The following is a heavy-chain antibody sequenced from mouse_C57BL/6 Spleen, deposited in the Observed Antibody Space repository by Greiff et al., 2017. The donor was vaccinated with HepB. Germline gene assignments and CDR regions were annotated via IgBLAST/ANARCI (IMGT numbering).Heavy chain of an antibody. CDR2: INPSNGGT. CDR1: FFSFPIFC. D-gene: IGHD1-1*01. Sequence: QLQQPGSELVLPVSSVPLSCPPSFFSFPIFCMHFVMLIPVHVLEWIGHINPSNGGTTYNEKFKSKATLTVDKSSSTAYMQLSSLTSEDSAVYYCARSDYYGSSYPWYFDVWGTGTTVTVSS. CDR3: ARSDYYGSSYPWYFDV. J-gene: IGHJ1*03. V-gene: IGHV1-53*01.